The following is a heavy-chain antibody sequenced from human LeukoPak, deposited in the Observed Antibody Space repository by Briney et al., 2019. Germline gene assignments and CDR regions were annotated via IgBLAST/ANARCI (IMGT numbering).Heavy chain of an antibody. J-gene: IGHJ6*03. CDR3: ARGSGSFYYYYYMDV. CDR1: GYTFTGCY. CDR2: INPNSGGT. V-gene: IGHV1-2*02. Sequence: GASVKVSCKASGYTFTGCYMHWVRQAPGQGLEWMGWINPNSGGTNYAQKFQGRVTMTRDTSISTAYMELSRLRSDDTAVYYCARGSGSFYYYYYMDVWGKGTTVTVSS. D-gene: IGHD1-26*01.